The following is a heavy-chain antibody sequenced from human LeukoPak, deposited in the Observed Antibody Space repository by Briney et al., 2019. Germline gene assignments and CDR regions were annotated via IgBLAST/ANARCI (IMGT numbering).Heavy chain of an antibody. CDR1: GGSISSYY. V-gene: IGHV4-59*01. CDR3: AREKQGARDAFDI. Sequence: SETLSLTCTVSGGSISSYYWSWIRQPPGKGLEWIGYIYYSGSTNYNPSLKSRVTISVDTSKNQFSLKLSSVTAADTAVHYCAREKQGARDAFDIWGQGTMVTVSS. J-gene: IGHJ3*02. D-gene: IGHD1-26*01. CDR2: IYYSGST.